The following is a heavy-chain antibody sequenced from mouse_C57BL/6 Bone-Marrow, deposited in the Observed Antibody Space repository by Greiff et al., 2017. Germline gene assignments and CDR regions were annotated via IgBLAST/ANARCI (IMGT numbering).Heavy chain of an antibody. CDR1: GFTFSSYG. CDR3: ARRGYYYGSSFYFDY. CDR2: ISSGGSYT. J-gene: IGHJ2*01. V-gene: IGHV5-6*01. Sequence: EVQLMESGGDLVKPGGSLKLSCAASGFTFSSYGMSWVRQTPDKRLEWVATISSGGSYTYYPDSVKGRFTISRDNAKNTLYLQMSSLKSEVTAMYYCARRGYYYGSSFYFDYWGQGTTLTVSS. D-gene: IGHD1-1*01.